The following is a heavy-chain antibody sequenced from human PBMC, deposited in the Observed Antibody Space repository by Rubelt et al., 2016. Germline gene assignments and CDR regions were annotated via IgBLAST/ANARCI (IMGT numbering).Heavy chain of an antibody. V-gene: IGHV3-7*01. J-gene: IGHJ3*02. CDR2: IRQDGSEK. CDR1: GFYFSSCW. Sequence: GGSLRLSCAASGFYFSSCWVNWLRQAPGKGLEWVANIRQDGSEKFYVDSVKGRFTISRDNAKNSLYPQMNSLRVEDTAVYYCAKDPVVVVIADDAFDIWGQGTMVTVSS. D-gene: IGHD2-21*01. CDR3: AKDPVVVVIADDAFDI.